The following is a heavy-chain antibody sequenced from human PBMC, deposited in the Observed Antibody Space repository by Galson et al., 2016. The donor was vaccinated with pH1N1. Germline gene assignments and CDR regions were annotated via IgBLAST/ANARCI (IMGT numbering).Heavy chain of an antibody. J-gene: IGHJ4*02. D-gene: IGHD5-18*01. CDR2: ISGSGGST. V-gene: IGHV3-23*01. Sequence: SLRLSCAASGFTFSNLVMSWVRQAPGKGLEWVSTISGSGGSTYYADSVKGRFTISRGNSKNTVYLQMNSLRADDAAVYYCAKHPYYVDTSKIDYWGQGTLVSVSS. CDR1: GFTFSNLV. CDR3: AKHPYYVDTSKIDY.